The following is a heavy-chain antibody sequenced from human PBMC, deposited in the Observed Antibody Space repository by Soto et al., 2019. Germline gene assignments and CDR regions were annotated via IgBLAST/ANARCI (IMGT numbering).Heavy chain of an antibody. CDR3: AKSLRGGMRHDAFDI. V-gene: IGHV3-9*01. Sequence: EVQLVESGGGLVQPGRSLRLSCAASGFTFDDYAMHWVRQAPGKGLEWVSGFSWNSGSIGYADSVKGRFTISRDNAKNSLYLQMNSLRAEDTALYYCAKSLRGGMRHDAFDIWGQGTMVTVSS. CDR1: GFTFDDYA. J-gene: IGHJ3*02. CDR2: FSWNSGSI. D-gene: IGHD2-8*01.